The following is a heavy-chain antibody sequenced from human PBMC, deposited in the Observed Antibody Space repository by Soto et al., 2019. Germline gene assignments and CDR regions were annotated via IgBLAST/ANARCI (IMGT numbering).Heavy chain of an antibody. D-gene: IGHD6-13*01. CDR2: INHSGST. J-gene: IGHJ6*03. CDR3: ASSAAGDYYYYMDV. V-gene: IGHV4-34*01. Sequence: SETLSLTCAVYGGSFSGYYWSWIRQPPGKGLEWIGEINHSGSTNYNPSLKSRVTISVDTSKNQFSLKLSSVTAADTAVYYCASSAAGDYYYYMDVWGKGTMVTVSS. CDR1: GGSFSGYY.